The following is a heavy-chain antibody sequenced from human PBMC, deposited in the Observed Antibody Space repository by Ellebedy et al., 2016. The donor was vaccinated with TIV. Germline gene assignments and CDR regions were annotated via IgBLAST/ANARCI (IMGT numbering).Heavy chain of an antibody. Sequence: KVSCKGSGYSFISYWIGWVRQMPGKGLEWMGIIYPGDSDTRYSPSFQGQVTISADKSISTAYLPWSSLKASDTAMYYCARRIVGGTAWFDPWGQGTLVTVSS. CDR1: GYSFISYW. CDR2: IYPGDSDT. J-gene: IGHJ5*02. D-gene: IGHD1-26*01. V-gene: IGHV5-51*01. CDR3: ARRIVGGTAWFDP.